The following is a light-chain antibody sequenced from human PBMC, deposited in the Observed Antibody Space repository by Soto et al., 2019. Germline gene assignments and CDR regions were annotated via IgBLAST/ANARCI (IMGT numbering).Light chain of an antibody. V-gene: IGKV3-20*01. J-gene: IGKJ4*01. CDR1: QSVSSSY. CDR3: HQYGTSPLT. CDR2: GAS. Sequence: EIVLTQSPGTLYLSPGERATLSCRASQSVSSSYLAWYQQKPGQAPRLLIYGASSRATGIPDWFSGSGSGKDFTLTISRLEPEDFAVYYCHQYGTSPLTCGGGTKVEIK.